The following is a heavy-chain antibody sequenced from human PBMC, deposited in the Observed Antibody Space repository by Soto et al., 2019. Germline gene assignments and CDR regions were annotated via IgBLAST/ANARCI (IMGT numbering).Heavy chain of an antibody. J-gene: IGHJ3*02. CDR3: ARDWVEMATIGTFDI. D-gene: IGHD5-12*01. Sequence: PGGALSLSCAASGFPFSDYYMSWIRQAPGKGLEWVSYISSSGSTIYYADSVKGRFTISRDNAKNSLYLQMNSLRAEDTAVYYCARDWVEMATIGTFDIWGQGTMVTVTS. V-gene: IGHV3-11*01. CDR1: GFPFSDYY. CDR2: ISSSGSTI.